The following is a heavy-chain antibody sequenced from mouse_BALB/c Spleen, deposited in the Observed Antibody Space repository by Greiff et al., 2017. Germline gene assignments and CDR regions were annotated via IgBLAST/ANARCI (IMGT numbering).Heavy chain of an antibody. V-gene: IGHV5-17*02. CDR2: ISSGSSTI. J-gene: IGHJ3*01. Sequence: EVKVVESGGGLVQPGGSRKLSCAASGFTFSSFGMHWVRQAPEKGLEWVAYISSGSSTIYYADTVKGRFTISRDNPKNTLFLQMTSLRSEDTAMYYCARSVTGKACWGEGTLVTVSA. CDR3: ARSVTGKAC. CDR1: GFTFSSFG. D-gene: IGHD4-1*01.